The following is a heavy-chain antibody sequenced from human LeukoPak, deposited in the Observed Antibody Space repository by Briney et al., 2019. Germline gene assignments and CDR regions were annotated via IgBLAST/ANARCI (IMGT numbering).Heavy chain of an antibody. V-gene: IGHV4-59*01. CDR1: GVSISSCY. CDR3: VRGYYDSSGYSNTFDI. CDR2: IYYSGST. Sequence: PSETLSLTCSVSGVSISSCYWSCIRQPPGKGLEWIGFIYYSGSTNYNPALKSRVTISADTSKNQFSLKLTSVTAADTAVYYCVRGYYDSSGYSNTFDIWGQGTMVTVSS. D-gene: IGHD3-22*01. J-gene: IGHJ3*02.